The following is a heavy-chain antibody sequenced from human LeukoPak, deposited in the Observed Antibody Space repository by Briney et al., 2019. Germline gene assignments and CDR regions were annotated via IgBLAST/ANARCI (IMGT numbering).Heavy chain of an antibody. CDR1: GGSFSGYY. CDR3: ARPQTGRDYDYVWGSYHPNWFDP. D-gene: IGHD3-16*02. CDR2: INHSGST. V-gene: IGHV4-34*01. J-gene: IGHJ5*02. Sequence: SETLSLTCAVYGGSFSGYYWSWIRQPPGKGLEWIGEINHSGSTNYNPSLKSRVTISVDTSKNQFSLKLSPVTAADTAVYYCARPQTGRDYDYVWGSYHPNWFDPWGQGTLVTVSS.